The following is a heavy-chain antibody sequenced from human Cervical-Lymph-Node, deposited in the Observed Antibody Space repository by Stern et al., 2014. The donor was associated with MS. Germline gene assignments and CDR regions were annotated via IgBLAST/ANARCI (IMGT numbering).Heavy chain of an antibody. CDR1: GFTFSRYA. Sequence: QVQLVESGGGVVQPGTSLRLSCATSGFTFSRYAMRWVRQAPGKGLQWLAVISYDEKNENYADSVRGRFTIARDSSKKMLYLQMDSLTIDDTAVYYCVPGSGAFDYWGQGTLVIVSS. D-gene: IGHD3-10*01. CDR3: VPGSGAFDY. V-gene: IGHV3-30*03. CDR2: ISYDEKNE. J-gene: IGHJ4*02.